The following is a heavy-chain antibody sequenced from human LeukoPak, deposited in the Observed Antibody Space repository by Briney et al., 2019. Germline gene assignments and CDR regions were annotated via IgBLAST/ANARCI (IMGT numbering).Heavy chain of an antibody. CDR3: ARVLRVGYLWFGSHNMYGMDV. V-gene: IGHV4-30-4*01. Sequence: PSETLSLTCTVSGGSISSGDYYWSWIRQPPEKGLEWIGYIYYSGSTYYNPSLKSRVTISVDTSKNQFSLKLSSVTAADTAVYYCARVLRVGYLWFGSHNMYGMDVWGQGTTVTVSS. CDR2: IYYSGST. CDR1: GGSISSGDYY. J-gene: IGHJ6*02. D-gene: IGHD3-10*01.